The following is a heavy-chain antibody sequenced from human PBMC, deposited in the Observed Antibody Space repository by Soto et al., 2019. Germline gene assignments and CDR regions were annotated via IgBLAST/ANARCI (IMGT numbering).Heavy chain of an antibody. D-gene: IGHD1-26*01. V-gene: IGHV4-59*04. J-gene: IGHJ5*02. CDR3: ATQDAGASYVYTFDP. Sequence: PSETLSLTCSLPGASISSYDWSLIRQPPGKGLAWIGYIYYSGSTCYNPSIKRRATTSVDTSKNHSSPKRSSVTAADTAVYYCATQDAGASYVYTFDPCGHGTLVTVSS. CDR1: GASISSYD. CDR2: IYYSGST.